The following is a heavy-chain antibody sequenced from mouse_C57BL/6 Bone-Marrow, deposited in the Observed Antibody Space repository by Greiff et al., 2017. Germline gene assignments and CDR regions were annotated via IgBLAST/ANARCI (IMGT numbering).Heavy chain of an antibody. J-gene: IGHJ1*03. CDR1: GFTFSDYG. D-gene: IGHD4-1*01. CDR2: ISSGSSTI. V-gene: IGHV5-17*01. Sequence: EVKVEESGGGLVKPGGSLKLSCAASGFTFSDYGMHWVRQAPEKGLEWVAYISSGSSTIYYADTVKGRFTISRDNAKNTLFLQMTSLRSEDTAMYYCARRLGRHWYFDVWGTGTTVTVSS. CDR3: ARRLGRHWYFDV.